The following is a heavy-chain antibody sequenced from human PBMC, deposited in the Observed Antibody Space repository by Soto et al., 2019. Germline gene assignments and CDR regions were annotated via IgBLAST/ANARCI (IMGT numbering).Heavy chain of an antibody. Sequence: QLQLQESGPGLVKPSGTLSLTCTVSNGSMTSSLWWSWVRQSPGKGLEWIGEVAQSGYTSYNPSLKSRLSISQDRSRNQFALRLNSVTAADTAVYYCARNRYGGYDFDSWGQGTLVTVS. D-gene: IGHD5-12*01. CDR3: ARNRYGGYDFDS. CDR1: NGSMTSSLW. CDR2: VAQSGYT. J-gene: IGHJ4*02. V-gene: IGHV4-4*02.